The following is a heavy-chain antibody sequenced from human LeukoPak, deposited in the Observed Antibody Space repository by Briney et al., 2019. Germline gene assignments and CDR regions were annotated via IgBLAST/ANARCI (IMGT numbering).Heavy chain of an antibody. CDR2: ISGSGGST. Sequence: PGGSLRLSCAASGFTFSSYAMSWVRQAPGKGLEWVSAISGSGGSTYYADSVKGRFTISRDNSKNTLYLQMNSLRAEDTAVYYCAKGPMVRGTNWFDPWGQGTLVTVST. V-gene: IGHV3-23*01. J-gene: IGHJ5*02. CDR3: AKGPMVRGTNWFDP. D-gene: IGHD3-10*01. CDR1: GFTFSSYA.